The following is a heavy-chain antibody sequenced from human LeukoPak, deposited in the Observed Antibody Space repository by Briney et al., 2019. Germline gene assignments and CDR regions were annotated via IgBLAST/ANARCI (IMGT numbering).Heavy chain of an antibody. CDR1: GFTVSSNY. D-gene: IGHD5-24*01. J-gene: IGHJ4*02. V-gene: IGHV3-53*01. Sequence: GGSLRLSCAGSGFTVSSNYMSWVRQAPGKGLEWVSVTFSDGSTSYADSVKGRFTISRDNSKNTVYLQMSSLRAEDTDVYYCGRWLQSDGGYFDYWGQGTLVTVSS. CDR2: TFSDGST. CDR3: GRWLQSDGGYFDY.